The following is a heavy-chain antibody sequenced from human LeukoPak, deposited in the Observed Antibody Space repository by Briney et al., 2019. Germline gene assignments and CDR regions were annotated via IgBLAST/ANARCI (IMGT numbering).Heavy chain of an antibody. CDR1: GGSFSGYY. J-gene: IGHJ5*02. V-gene: IGHV4-34*01. Sequence: SETLSLTCAVYGGSFSGYYWSWIRQPPGKELEWIGEINHSGSTNYNPSLKSRVTISVDTSKNQFSLKLSSVTAADTAVYYCARLRGYYGSGSYYSNPWGQGTLVTVSS. CDR3: ARLRGYYGSGSYYSNP. CDR2: INHSGST. D-gene: IGHD3-10*01.